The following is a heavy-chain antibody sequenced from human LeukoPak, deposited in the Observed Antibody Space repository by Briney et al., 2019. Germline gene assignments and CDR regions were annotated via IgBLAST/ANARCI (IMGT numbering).Heavy chain of an antibody. CDR1: GYTFTGYY. CDR2: INPNSGGT. Sequence: ASVKVSCKASGYTFTGYYMHWVRQAPGQGLEWMGWINPNSGGTNYAQKFQGRVTMTRDTSISTAYMELSRLRSDDTAVYYCARVWFGELLLPEGLDPWGQGTLVTVSS. V-gene: IGHV1-2*02. J-gene: IGHJ5*02. CDR3: ARVWFGELLLPEGLDP. D-gene: IGHD3-10*01.